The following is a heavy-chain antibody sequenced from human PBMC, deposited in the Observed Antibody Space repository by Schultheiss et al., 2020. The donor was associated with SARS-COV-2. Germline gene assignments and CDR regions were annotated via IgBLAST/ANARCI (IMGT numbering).Heavy chain of an antibody. V-gene: IGHV4-38-2*01. Sequence: SETLSLTCAVSGYSISSGYYWGWIRQPPGKGLEWIGYIYHSGSTYYNPSLKSRVTISVDTSKNQFSLKLSSVTAADTAVYYCARVGARGGIDYWGQGTLVTVSS. D-gene: IGHD1-26*01. CDR1: GYSISSGYY. CDR2: IYHSGST. CDR3: ARVGARGGIDY. J-gene: IGHJ4*02.